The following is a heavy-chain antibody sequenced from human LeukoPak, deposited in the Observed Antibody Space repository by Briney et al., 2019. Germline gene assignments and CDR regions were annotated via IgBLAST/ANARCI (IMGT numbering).Heavy chain of an antibody. CDR3: ARGASGATRSAHFDY. CDR2: INPSGGST. CDR1: GYTFTGYY. D-gene: IGHD1-26*01. V-gene: IGHV1-46*01. Sequence: ASVKVSCMASGYTFTGYYMHWVRQAPGQGLEWMGIINPSGGSTSYAQKFQGRVTMTRDTSTSTVYMELSSLRSEDTAVYYCARGASGATRSAHFDYWGQGTLVTVSS. J-gene: IGHJ4*02.